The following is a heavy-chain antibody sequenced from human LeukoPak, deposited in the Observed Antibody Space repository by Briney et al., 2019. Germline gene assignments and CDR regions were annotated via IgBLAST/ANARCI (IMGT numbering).Heavy chain of an antibody. D-gene: IGHD3-3*01. CDR1: GYTFTSYD. CDR2: MNPNSGNT. V-gene: IGHV1-8*03. J-gene: IGHJ4*02. CDR3: ARNDYDFWSGHEEFDY. Sequence: ASVKVSCKASGYTFTSYDINWVRQATGQGLEWMGWMNPNSGNTGYAQKFQGRVTITRNTSISTAYMELSSLRSEDTAVYYCARNDYDFWSGHEEFDYWGQGTLVTVSS.